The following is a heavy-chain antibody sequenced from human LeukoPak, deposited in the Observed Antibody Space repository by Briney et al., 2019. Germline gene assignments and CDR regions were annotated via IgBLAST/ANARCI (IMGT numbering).Heavy chain of an antibody. CDR2: ISSSGSTI. V-gene: IGHV3-11*04. J-gene: IGHJ4*02. CDR3: AKGWGIPIFGVVTN. D-gene: IGHD3-3*01. Sequence: PGGSLRLSCAASGFTFSDYYMSWIRQAPGKGLEWVSYISSSGSTIYYADSVKGRFTISRDNSKNTLYLQMNSLRAEDTAVYYCAKGWGIPIFGVVTNWGQGTLVTVSS. CDR1: GFTFSDYY.